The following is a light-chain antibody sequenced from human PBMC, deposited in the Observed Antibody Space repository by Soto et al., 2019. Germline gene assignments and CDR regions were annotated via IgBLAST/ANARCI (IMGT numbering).Light chain of an antibody. V-gene: IGKV1-8*01. CDR3: HKYLSYPIP. Sequence: AIRMTQSPSSFSASTGDRVTITCRASQGISSYLAWYQQKPGKAPKLLIYAASTLQSGVPSRFSASESGTDLTLTITCLRPNVFTPYSGHKYLSYPIPFGEGTRREIK. CDR1: QGISSY. J-gene: IGKJ5*01. CDR2: AAS.